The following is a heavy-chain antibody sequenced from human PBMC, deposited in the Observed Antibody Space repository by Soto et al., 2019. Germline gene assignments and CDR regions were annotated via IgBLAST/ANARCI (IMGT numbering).Heavy chain of an antibody. CDR3: ARGNHRWLQLWYFDL. V-gene: IGHV1-69*01. J-gene: IGHJ2*01. CDR2: IIPIFGTA. Sequence: QVQLVQSGAEVKKPGSSVTVSCKASGGTFSSYTVSWVRQAPGQGLEWMGGIIPIFGTANYAQKFQGRVTITADESTSKAYRELSSLRSEDTAVYYCARGNHRWLQLWYFDLWCRGTLVTVSS. D-gene: IGHD5-12*01. CDR1: GGTFSSYT.